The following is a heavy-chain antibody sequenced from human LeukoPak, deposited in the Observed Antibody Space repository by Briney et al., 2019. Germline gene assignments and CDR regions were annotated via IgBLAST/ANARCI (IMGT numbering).Heavy chain of an antibody. V-gene: IGHV4-39*01. CDR3: ARPLMYRRGSQREVWFDP. CDR2: IYYSGST. J-gene: IGHJ5*02. D-gene: IGHD1-1*01. Sequence: SETLSLTCTVSGGSISSSSYYWGWIRQPPGKGLEWIGSIYYSGSTYYNPSLKSRVTISVDTSKNQFSLKLSSVTAADTAVYYCARPLMYRRGSQREVWFDPWGQGTLVTVSS. CDR1: GGSISSSSYY.